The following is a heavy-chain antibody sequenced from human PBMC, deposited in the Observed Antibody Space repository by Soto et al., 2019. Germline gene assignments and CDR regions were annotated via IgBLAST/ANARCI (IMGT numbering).Heavy chain of an antibody. Sequence: QVQLQESGPGLVKPSQTLSLTCTVSGGSISSGDCYWSWIRQPPGKGLEWIGYIYYSGSTYYNPSLKSRVTISVDTSKNQFSLKLSSVTAADTAVYYCARVLRGWFGEFAGWFDPWGQGTLVTVSS. CDR3: ARVLRGWFGEFAGWFDP. J-gene: IGHJ5*02. D-gene: IGHD3-10*01. CDR1: GGSISSGDCY. V-gene: IGHV4-30-4*01. CDR2: IYYSGST.